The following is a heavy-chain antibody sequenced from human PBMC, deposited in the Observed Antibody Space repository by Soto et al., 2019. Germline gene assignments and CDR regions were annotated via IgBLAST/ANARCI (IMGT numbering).Heavy chain of an antibody. CDR2: ISYDGSNK. D-gene: IGHD5-18*01. J-gene: IGHJ4*01. CDR3: AKEGMVTTPPYYFDY. Sequence: PGGSLILSCAASGFTFSNYYMHWVRQAPDKGLEWVAVISYDGSNKNYADSVKGRFTISRDNAKSTVYLQMNSLRAEDTAVYYCAKEGMVTTPPYYFDYWGQGTLVTVSS. CDR1: GFTFSNYY. V-gene: IGHV3-30*18.